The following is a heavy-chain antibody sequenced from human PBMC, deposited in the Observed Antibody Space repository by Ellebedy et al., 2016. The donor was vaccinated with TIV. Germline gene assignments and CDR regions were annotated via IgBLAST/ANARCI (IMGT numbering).Heavy chain of an antibody. CDR1: GFTFRSHG. CDR2: ISSDGSNK. V-gene: IGHV3-30*03. D-gene: IGHD3-10*01. Sequence: GGSLRLXXVASGFTFRSHGIYWVRQAPGKGLEWVAVISSDGSNKYYADSVKGRFTISRDNSKNTLYLQMNSLRTDDMAVYYCARGGSSGNSDYWGQGTLVTVSS. CDR3: ARGGSSGNSDY. J-gene: IGHJ4*02.